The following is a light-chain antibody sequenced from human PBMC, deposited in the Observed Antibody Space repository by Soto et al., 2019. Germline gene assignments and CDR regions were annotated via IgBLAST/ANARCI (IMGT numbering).Light chain of an antibody. CDR3: SSYAGSNNSYV. CDR2: EVS. CDR1: SSDVGGYNY. Sequence: QSVLTQPPSASGSPGQSVTISCTGTSSDVGGYNYVSWYQQHPGKAPKLMIYEVSKRPSGVPDRFSGSKSGNTASLTVSGLHAEDEADYYCSSYAGSNNSYVFGTGTKVTFL. J-gene: IGLJ1*01. V-gene: IGLV2-8*01.